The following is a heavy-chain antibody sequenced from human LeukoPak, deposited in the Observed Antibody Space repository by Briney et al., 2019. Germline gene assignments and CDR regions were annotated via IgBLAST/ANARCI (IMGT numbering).Heavy chain of an antibody. V-gene: IGHV4-59*01. CDR2: IYYTGST. D-gene: IGHD4-23*01. Sequence: SETLSLTCTVSGGSISGYYWSWIRQPPGKGLEWIGYIYYTGSTNYNAFLKSRVTISIDTSKNQFSLNLNSVTAADTAVYYCARGGTVVNLSFWGQGTLVTVSS. J-gene: IGHJ4*02. CDR1: GGSISGYY. CDR3: ARGGTVVNLSF.